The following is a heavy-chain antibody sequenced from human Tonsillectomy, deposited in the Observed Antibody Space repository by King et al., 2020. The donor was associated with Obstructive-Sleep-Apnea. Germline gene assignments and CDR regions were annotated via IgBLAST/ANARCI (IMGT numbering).Heavy chain of an antibody. V-gene: IGHV2-5*02. D-gene: IGHD5-18*01. J-gene: IGHJ4*02. CDR2: IYCDDDN. CDR3: AHRPSNSYGYSYFDY. Sequence: TLKESGPTLVKPTQTLTLTCTFSGFSLSTSGVGVGWIRQPPGKALEWLALIYCDDDNRYNPTLKRRLTITKDTSKNQGVLTMTNMDPVDTATYYCAHRPSNSYGYSYFDYWGQGTLVTVSS. CDR1: GFSLSTSGVG.